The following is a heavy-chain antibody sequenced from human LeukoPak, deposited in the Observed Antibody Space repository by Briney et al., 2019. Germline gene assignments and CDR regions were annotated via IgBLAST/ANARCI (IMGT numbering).Heavy chain of an antibody. CDR1: GTSITSGSYF. D-gene: IGHD3-22*01. J-gene: IGHJ3*01. Sequence: SETLSLTCTISGTSITSGSYFWSWIRQPAGKELEWLGLIYSSGRTNYNPSLKSRVTFSVDTSKNQFSLKLRSVTAADTAVYYFARAREFYSDSNAYEVWGQGTRVTVSS. CDR2: IYSSGRT. V-gene: IGHV4-61*02. CDR3: ARAREFYSDSNAYEV.